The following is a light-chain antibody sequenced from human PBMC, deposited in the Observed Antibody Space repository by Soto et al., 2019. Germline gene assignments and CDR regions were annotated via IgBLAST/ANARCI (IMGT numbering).Light chain of an antibody. CDR2: DIS. V-gene: IGKV3D-15*01. CDR1: QYVSTN. CDR3: QQYDTWPLT. J-gene: IGKJ4*01. Sequence: ETVMTQFPATLSVSPGERATLSCRASQYVSTNLAWYQQQPGQPPRLPIYDISNRATGIPARFSGSGSETEFALTITSLQSEDFAVYYCQQYDTWPLTFGGGTKVDIK.